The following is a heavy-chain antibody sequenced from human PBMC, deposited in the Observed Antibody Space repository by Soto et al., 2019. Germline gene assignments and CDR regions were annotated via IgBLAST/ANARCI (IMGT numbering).Heavy chain of an antibody. Sequence: QVQLVESGGGVVQPGRSLRLSCAASGFTFSSYDMHWVRQAPGKGLEWVAVISYDGSNKYYADSVKGRFTISRDNSKNTLYLQMNSLRAEDTAVYYCAKEAGYSSGWFPLWGQGTLVTVSS. D-gene: IGHD6-19*01. J-gene: IGHJ4*02. V-gene: IGHV3-30*18. CDR3: AKEAGYSSGWFPL. CDR1: GFTFSSYD. CDR2: ISYDGSNK.